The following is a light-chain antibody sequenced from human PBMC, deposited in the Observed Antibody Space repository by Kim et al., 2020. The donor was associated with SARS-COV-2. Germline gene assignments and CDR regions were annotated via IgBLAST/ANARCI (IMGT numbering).Light chain of an antibody. CDR2: YDD. CDR3: QVWDSSNDHVV. Sequence: SYELTQPPSVSVAPGKTARITCGGNNLGRQSVHWYQQKPVQAPVLVIYYDDNRPSGIPERFSVSNSGNTATLTSSRVEAGDEADYYCQVWDSSNDHVVFGGGTQLA. J-gene: IGLJ2*01. CDR1: NLGRQS. V-gene: IGLV3-21*04.